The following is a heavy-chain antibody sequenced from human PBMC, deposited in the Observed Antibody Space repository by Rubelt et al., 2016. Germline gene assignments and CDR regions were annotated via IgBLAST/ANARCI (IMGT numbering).Heavy chain of an antibody. D-gene: IGHD1-26*01. V-gene: IGHV3-23*01. CDR1: GFTFSNHA. J-gene: IGHJ4*02. CDR3: AASPRAGWEAPWDV. Sequence: AQPGGSLRLSCAASGFTFSNHAMTWVRQAPGTGLERVSSLSASGGDTYYADSVRGRLTVSRDNSKNTVFLQMNSLRAEDTAVYYCAASPRAGWEAPWDVWGQGTLVTVSS. CDR2: LSASGGDT.